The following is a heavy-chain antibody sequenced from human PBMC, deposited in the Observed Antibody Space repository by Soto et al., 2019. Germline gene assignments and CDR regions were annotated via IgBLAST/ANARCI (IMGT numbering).Heavy chain of an antibody. D-gene: IGHD3-10*01. Sequence: EVQLLESGGGLVQPGGSLRLSCAASGFNFSSYAMWWVRQAPGKGLECVSAISGGGETTYYADSVKGRFTISRDNSKNTLYLQMNSLRAEDTAVYYCAFNSGSGSYYFDYWGQGTLVTVSS. CDR2: ISGGGETT. CDR1: GFNFSSYA. CDR3: AFNSGSGSYYFDY. V-gene: IGHV3-23*01. J-gene: IGHJ4*02.